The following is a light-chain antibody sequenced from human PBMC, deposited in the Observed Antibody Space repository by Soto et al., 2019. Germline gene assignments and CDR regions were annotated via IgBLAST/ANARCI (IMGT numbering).Light chain of an antibody. J-gene: IGLJ1*01. Sequence: QSVLTQPASVSGSPGQSITISCTGTSSDVGAYNYVSWYQHHPGKVPKLLIYEVTNRPSGVSDRFSGSKSGNTASLTISGPQAEDEADYYCSSKRDSSTLFVFGTGTEVTVL. CDR3: SSKRDSSTLFV. CDR1: SSDVGAYNY. CDR2: EVT. V-gene: IGLV2-14*01.